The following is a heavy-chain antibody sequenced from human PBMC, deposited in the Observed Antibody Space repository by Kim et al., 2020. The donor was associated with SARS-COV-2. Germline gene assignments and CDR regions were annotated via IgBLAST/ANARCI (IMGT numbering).Heavy chain of an antibody. D-gene: IGHD6-19*01. V-gene: IGHV1-8*01. J-gene: IGHJ4*02. CDR3: ARSPDGSFDS. Sequence: GTQGYAPKFQGRVTMTRDTSISTVYMELSSLRSDDTAMYYCARSPDGSFDSWGQGTLVTVSS. CDR2: GTQ.